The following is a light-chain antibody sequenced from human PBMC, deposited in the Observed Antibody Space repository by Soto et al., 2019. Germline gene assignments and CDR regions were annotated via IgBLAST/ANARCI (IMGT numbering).Light chain of an antibody. CDR1: QSISSW. CDR3: QQYNSYSIT. CDR2: KAS. Sequence: DIQMTQSPSTLSPSVVARVTITCRASQSISSWLAWYQQKPGKAPKLLIYKASSLESGVPSRFSGSGSGTEFTLTISSLQPDDFATYYCQQYNSYSITFGQGTRLEIK. V-gene: IGKV1-5*03. J-gene: IGKJ5*01.